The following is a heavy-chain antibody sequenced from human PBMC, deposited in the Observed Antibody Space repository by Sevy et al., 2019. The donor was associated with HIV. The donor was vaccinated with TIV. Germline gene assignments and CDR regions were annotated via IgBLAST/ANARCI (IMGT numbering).Heavy chain of an antibody. CDR2: ISYDGSQI. D-gene: IGHD3-9*01. CDR1: GFTFSTYA. CDR3: AVWPGGQTGHYLKTDS. J-gene: IGHJ4*02. Sequence: GGSLRLSCTASGFTFSTYAIHWVRQAPGKGLEWVALISYDGSQIFYIDSVKGRFTDSRDNSRNALYLQMNSLRPEDTAVYYCAVWPGGQTGHYLKTDSWGQGTLVTVSS. V-gene: IGHV3-30*04.